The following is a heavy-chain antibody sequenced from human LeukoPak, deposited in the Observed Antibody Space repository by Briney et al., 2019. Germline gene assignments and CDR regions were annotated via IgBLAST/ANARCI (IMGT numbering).Heavy chain of an antibody. Sequence: SETLSLTCAVSGGSISSGGYSWSWIRQPPGKGLEWIGYIYHSGSTYYNPSLKSRVTISVDRSKNQFSLKLSSVTAADTAVYYCARESYGDYGHYFDYWGQGTLVTVSS. V-gene: IGHV4-30-2*01. CDR2: IYHSGST. CDR3: ARESYGDYGHYFDY. D-gene: IGHD4-17*01. CDR1: GGSISSGGYS. J-gene: IGHJ4*02.